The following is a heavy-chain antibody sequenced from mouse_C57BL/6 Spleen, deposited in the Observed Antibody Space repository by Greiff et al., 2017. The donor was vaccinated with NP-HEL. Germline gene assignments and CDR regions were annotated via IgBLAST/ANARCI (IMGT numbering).Heavy chain of an antibody. D-gene: IGHD1-1*01. CDR3: ATAIYYYGSKWCFDV. J-gene: IGHJ1*03. Sequence: VQLQQSGPELVRPGVSVKISCKASGYKFTDYAMHWVKQSHAKSLEWIGVISTDYGDASYNQKFKDKATMTVDKSSSTAYMELASLTSEDSAVYYCATAIYYYGSKWCFDVWGTGTPVTVSS. V-gene: IGHV1-67*01. CDR1: GYKFTDYA. CDR2: ISTDYGDA.